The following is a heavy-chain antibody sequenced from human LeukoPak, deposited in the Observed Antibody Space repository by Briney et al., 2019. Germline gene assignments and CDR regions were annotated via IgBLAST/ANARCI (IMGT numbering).Heavy chain of an antibody. CDR3: TKDRYCTYSRCPTDY. CDR1: GFNLEVYA. CDR2: ISGNSGIV. V-gene: IGHV3-9*01. D-gene: IGHD2-8*01. Sequence: GGSLRLSCVASGFNLEVYAMHCVRQAPREGLEWVSSISGNSGIVGYADSVKGRFTISRDNAKNSLYLQMNSLRAEDTALYYCTKDRYCTYSRCPTDYWGQGTLVTVSS. J-gene: IGHJ4*02.